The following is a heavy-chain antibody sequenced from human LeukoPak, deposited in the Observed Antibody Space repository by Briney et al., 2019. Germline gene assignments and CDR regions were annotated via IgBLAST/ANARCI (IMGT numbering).Heavy chain of an antibody. V-gene: IGHV3-7*03. CDR3: ARDQKTYYDFWSGYYWRGNWFDP. Sequence: GGSLRLSCAASGFTFSSYWMSWVRQAPGKGLEWVANIKQDGSEKYYVDSVKGRFTTSRDNAKNSLYLQMNSLRAEDTAVYYCARDQKTYYDFWSGYYWRGNWFDPWGQGTLVTVSS. CDR2: IKQDGSEK. J-gene: IGHJ5*02. D-gene: IGHD3-3*01. CDR1: GFTFSSYW.